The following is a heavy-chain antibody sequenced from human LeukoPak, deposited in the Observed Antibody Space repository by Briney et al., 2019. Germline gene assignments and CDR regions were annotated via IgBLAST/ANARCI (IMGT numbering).Heavy chain of an antibody. CDR2: IIPISGTA. CDR3: ARDRRISYSGSYYYFDY. Sequence: SVKVSCKASGGTFSSYAISWVRQAPGQGLEWMGGIIPISGTANYAQKFQGRVTITADESTSTAYMELSSLRSEDTAVYYCARDRRISYSGSYYYFDYWGQGTLVTVSS. CDR1: GGTFSSYA. V-gene: IGHV1-69*13. D-gene: IGHD1-26*01. J-gene: IGHJ4*02.